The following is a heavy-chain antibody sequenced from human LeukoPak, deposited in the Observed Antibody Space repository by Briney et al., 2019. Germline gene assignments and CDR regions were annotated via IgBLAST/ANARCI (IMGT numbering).Heavy chain of an antibody. V-gene: IGHV4-59*08. CDR3: ARLNDYVGKIDY. J-gene: IGHJ4*02. CDR1: GGSISSYY. D-gene: IGHD4-17*01. Sequence: SETLSLTCTVSGGSISSYYWSWIRQPPGKGLEWIGYIYYSGSTNYNPSLKSRVTISVDTSKNQFSLKLSSVTAADTAVYYCARLNDYVGKIDYWGQGTLVTVSS. CDR2: IYYSGST.